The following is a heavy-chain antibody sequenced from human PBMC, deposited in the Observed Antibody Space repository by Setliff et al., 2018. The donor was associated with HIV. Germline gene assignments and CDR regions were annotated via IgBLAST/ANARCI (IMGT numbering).Heavy chain of an antibody. CDR1: GGSISSDTFY. Sequence: PSETLSLTCTVSGGSISSDTFYWGWIRQPPGKGLEWIGSVYHSGTTYYNPSLKSRVTISVDMSNNQFSLKVTSVTAADTAVYYCMRGRSITIFGVAYFDFWGQGTQVTVSS. V-gene: IGHV4-39*07. CDR3: MRGRSITIFGVAYFDF. J-gene: IGHJ4*02. CDR2: VYHSGTT. D-gene: IGHD3-3*01.